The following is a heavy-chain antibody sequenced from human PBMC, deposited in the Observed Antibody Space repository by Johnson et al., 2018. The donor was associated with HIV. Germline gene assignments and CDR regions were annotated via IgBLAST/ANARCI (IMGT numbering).Heavy chain of an antibody. CDR1: GFTVSSNY. Sequence: QVQLVESGGGLVQPGGSLRLSCAASGFTVSSNYMSWVRQAPGKGLEWVASISYDGTNRYYADSVKGRFTISRDNPKNTLYLQMSSLRAEDTAVYYCAKGDGIVGGSDALDIWGQGTMVTVSS. D-gene: IGHD1-26*01. CDR3: AKGDGIVGGSDALDI. J-gene: IGHJ3*02. CDR2: ISYDGTNR. V-gene: IGHV3-30*18.